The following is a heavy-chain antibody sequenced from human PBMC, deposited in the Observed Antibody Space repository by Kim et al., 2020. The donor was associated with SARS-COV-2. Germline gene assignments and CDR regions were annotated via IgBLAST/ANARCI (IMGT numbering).Heavy chain of an antibody. CDR1: GYSFTSHW. D-gene: IGHD3-10*01. Sequence: GESLKISCKGSGYSFTSHWIGWVRQMPGKGLEWMGIIYPGDSDTRYTPSFQGQVTISADKSISTAYLQWSSLKASDTAMYYCARGYYYGSGWTAFDIWGQGTMVTVSS. J-gene: IGHJ3*02. CDR3: ARGYYYGSGWTAFDI. V-gene: IGHV5-51*01. CDR2: IYPGDSDT.